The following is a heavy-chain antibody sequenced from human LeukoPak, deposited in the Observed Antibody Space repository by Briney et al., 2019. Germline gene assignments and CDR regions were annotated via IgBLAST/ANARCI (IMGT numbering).Heavy chain of an antibody. J-gene: IGHJ6*03. V-gene: IGHV3-74*01. CDR1: TFTFSNSW. CDR3: ARDHWEYYYMDV. CDR2: INSDGSST. Sequence: GGSLRLSCEASTFTFSNSWKHWVRQAPGKGLVWVSRINSDGSSTTYADFVKGRFTISRDNAKNTLYLQMNGLRAEDTAVYYCARDHWEYYYMDVWGKGTTVTVSS. D-gene: IGHD1-26*01.